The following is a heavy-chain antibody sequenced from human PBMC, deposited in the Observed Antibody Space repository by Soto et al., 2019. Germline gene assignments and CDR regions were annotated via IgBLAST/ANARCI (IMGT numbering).Heavy chain of an antibody. CDR3: ARAYCSSPSCYLPWSYP. V-gene: IGHV1-18*01. J-gene: IGHJ5*02. CDR1: AFTFTTSA. D-gene: IGHD2-2*01. CDR2: IGAYNGNT. Sequence: ASVNVSCTASAFTFTTSAVERVRKAPGQGLEWMGWIGAYNGNTNYAQTIQGRVTTTTDTSTSTAYMELRSLRSEDTAVYYCARAYCSSPSCYLPWSYPWGQGTLVTVSS.